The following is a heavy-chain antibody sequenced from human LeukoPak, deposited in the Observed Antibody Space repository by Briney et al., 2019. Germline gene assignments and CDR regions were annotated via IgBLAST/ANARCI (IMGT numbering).Heavy chain of an antibody. V-gene: IGHV1-69*06. J-gene: IGHJ4*02. CDR2: IIPIFGTA. CDR1: GGTFSSYA. Sequence: SVKVSCKASGGTFSSYAISWVRQAPGQGLEWMGGIIPIFGTANYAQKFQGRVTITADKSTSTAYMELSSLRSEDTAVYYCARHAFITYYYDNLWDYWGQGTLVTVSS. D-gene: IGHD3-22*01. CDR3: ARHAFITYYYDNLWDY.